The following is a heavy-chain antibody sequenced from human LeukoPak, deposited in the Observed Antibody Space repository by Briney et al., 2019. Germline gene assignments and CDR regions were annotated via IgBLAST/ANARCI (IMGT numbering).Heavy chain of an antibody. D-gene: IGHD1-26*01. J-gene: IGHJ4*02. Sequence: PGGSLRLSCAASGFTFSGSAMHWVRQASGKGLEWFGRIRSKANSYATAYAASVKGRFTISRDDSKNTAYLQMNSLKTEDTAAYYCDSGSYSQHWGQGTLVTVSS. CDR2: IRSKANSYAT. V-gene: IGHV3-73*01. CDR1: GFTFSGSA. CDR3: DSGSYSQH.